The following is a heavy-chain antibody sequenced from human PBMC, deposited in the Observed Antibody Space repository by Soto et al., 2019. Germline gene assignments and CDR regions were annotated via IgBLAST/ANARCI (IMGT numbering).Heavy chain of an antibody. CDR3: AKDPSEFYYYYYGMDV. CDR2: ISWNSGSI. Sequence: PGGSLRLSCAASGFTFDDYAMHWVRQAPGKGLEWDSGISWNSGSIGYADSVKGRFTISRDNAKNSLYLQMNSLRAEDTALYYCAKDPSEFYYYYYGMDVWGQGTTVTVSS. J-gene: IGHJ6*02. CDR1: GFTFDDYA. V-gene: IGHV3-9*01.